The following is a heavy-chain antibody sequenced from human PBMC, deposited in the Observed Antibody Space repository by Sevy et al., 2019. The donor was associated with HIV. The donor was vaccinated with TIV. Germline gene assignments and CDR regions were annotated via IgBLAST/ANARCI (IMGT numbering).Heavy chain of an antibody. J-gene: IGHJ4*02. CDR1: GFTFSNYE. CDR3: ARGGSSWTGYFDY. V-gene: IGHV3-48*03. D-gene: IGHD6-13*01. Sequence: SLRLSCAASGFTFSNYEINWVRQAPGKGLEWVSYITSSGTTIYYADSVKGRFTISRDNAKNSLYLQMNSLRAEDTAVYYCARGGSSWTGYFDYWGQGTLVTVSS. CDR2: ITSSGTTI.